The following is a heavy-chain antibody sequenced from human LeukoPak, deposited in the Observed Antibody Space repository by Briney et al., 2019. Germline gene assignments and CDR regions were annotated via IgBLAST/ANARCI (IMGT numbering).Heavy chain of an antibody. CDR2: ISSSSSYI. J-gene: IGHJ3*02. CDR3: ARDFPPYYDFWSGYDAFDI. CDR1: GFTFSSYS. Sequence: PGGSLRLSCAASGFTFSSYSMNWVRQAPGKGLEWVSSISSSSSYIYYADSVKGRFTISRDNAKNSLYLQMNSLRAEDTAVYYCARDFPPYYDFWSGYDAFDIWGQGTMVTVSS. V-gene: IGHV3-21*01. D-gene: IGHD3-3*01.